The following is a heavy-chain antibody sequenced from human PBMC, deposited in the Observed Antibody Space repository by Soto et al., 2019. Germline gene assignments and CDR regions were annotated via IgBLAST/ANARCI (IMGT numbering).Heavy chain of an antibody. V-gene: IGHV3-11*01. CDR1: GFTFSDYY. D-gene: IGHD5-12*01. CDR3: AREGGYGYYYYYYMDV. Sequence: GGSLRLSCAASGFTFSDYYMSWIRQAPRKGLEWVSYISSSGSTIYYADSVKGRFTISRDNAKSSLYLQMNSLRAEDTAVYYCAREGGYGYYYYYYMDVWGKGTTVTVSS. J-gene: IGHJ6*03. CDR2: ISSSGSTI.